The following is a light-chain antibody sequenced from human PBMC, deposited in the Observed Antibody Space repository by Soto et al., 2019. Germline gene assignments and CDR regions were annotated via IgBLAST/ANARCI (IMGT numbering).Light chain of an antibody. CDR1: QSVSSD. Sequence: EIMMTQSPATLSVFPGERATLSCRASQSVSSDLAWYQQKPGQAPRLLIYGASTRATGIPDRFSGRGSGTQFTLTISSLQSEDFAVYYCQQYNKWPPLTFGGGTKVEIK. V-gene: IGKV3-15*01. J-gene: IGKJ4*01. CDR3: QQYNKWPPLT. CDR2: GAS.